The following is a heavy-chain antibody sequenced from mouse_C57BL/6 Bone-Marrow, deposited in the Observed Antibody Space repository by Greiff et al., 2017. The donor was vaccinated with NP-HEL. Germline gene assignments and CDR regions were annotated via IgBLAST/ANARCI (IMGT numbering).Heavy chain of an antibody. CDR3: ARDDFPFAY. J-gene: IGHJ3*01. CDR1: GYTFTSYW. D-gene: IGHD2-4*01. Sequence: VQLQQPGAELVKPGASVELSCKASGYTFTSYWMQWVKQRPGQGLEWIGEIDPSDSYTNYNQKFKGKATLTVDTSSSTAYMQLSSLTSEDSAVYYCARDDFPFAYWGQGTLVTVSA. CDR2: IDPSDSYT. V-gene: IGHV1-50*01.